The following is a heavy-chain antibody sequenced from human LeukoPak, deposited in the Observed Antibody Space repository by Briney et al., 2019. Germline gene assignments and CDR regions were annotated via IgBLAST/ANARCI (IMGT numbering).Heavy chain of an antibody. J-gene: IGHJ2*01. CDR2: IYYSGST. Sequence: SETLSLTCTVSGGSISSDYWSWIRQPPGKALEWTGYIYYSGSTTYNPSLKSRVTMSVDTSKNQFSLKLSSVTAADTALYYCARHRGDWYIDLWGRGTLLTVSS. CDR1: GGSISSDY. CDR3: ARHRGDWYIDL. V-gene: IGHV4-59*08.